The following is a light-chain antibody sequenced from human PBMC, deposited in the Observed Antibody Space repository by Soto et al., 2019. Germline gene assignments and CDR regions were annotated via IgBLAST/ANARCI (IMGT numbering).Light chain of an antibody. V-gene: IGKV1-12*01. J-gene: IGKJ5*01. CDR2: AAS. CDR3: LQTDTFPIT. CDR1: QDIGRW. Sequence: DIQMTQSPSSVSASVGDRVTITCRASQDIGRWLAWYQQKPGKAPNLLIYAASSLQSGVPSRFSGSGSGTFFTLTISSLQPEDFATYFCLQTDTFPITFGQGTRLEIK.